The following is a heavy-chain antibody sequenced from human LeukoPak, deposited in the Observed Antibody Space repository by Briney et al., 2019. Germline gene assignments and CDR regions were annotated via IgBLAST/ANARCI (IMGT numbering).Heavy chain of an antibody. CDR2: IYYSGST. CDR1: GGSFSGYY. D-gene: IGHD5-18*01. V-gene: IGHV4-59*01. J-gene: IGHJ6*02. Sequence: SETLSLTCAVYGGSFSGYYWSWIRQPPGKGLEWIGYIYYSGSTNYNPSLKSRVTISVDTSKNQFSLKLSSVTAADTAVYYCAGEGGYSYGLFYYGMDVWGQGTTVTVSS. CDR3: AGEGGYSYGLFYYGMDV.